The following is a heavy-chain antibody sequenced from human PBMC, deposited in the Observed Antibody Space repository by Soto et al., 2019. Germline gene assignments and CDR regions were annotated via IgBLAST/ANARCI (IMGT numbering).Heavy chain of an antibody. J-gene: IGHJ4*02. D-gene: IGHD3-22*01. V-gene: IGHV3-23*01. CDR3: AKSQPTLGILNYYDSSGYYYFDY. CDR2: ISGSGGST. CDR1: GFTFSSYA. Sequence: EVQLLESGGGLVQPGGSLRLSCAASGFTFSSYAMSWVRQAPGKGLEWVSAISGSGGSTYYADSVKGRFTISRDNSKNTLYLQMNSLRAEDTAVYYCAKSQPTLGILNYYDSSGYYYFDYWGQGTLVTVSS.